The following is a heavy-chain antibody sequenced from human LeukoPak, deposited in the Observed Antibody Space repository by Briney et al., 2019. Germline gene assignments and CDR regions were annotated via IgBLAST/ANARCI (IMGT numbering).Heavy chain of an antibody. Sequence: GGSLRLSCAASGFTFSSYAMHWVRQAPGKGLEWVSYISSSGSTIYYADSVKGRFTISRDNAKNSLYLQMNSLRAEDTAVYYCARDSPIRHYFDYWGQGTLVTVSS. CDR1: GFTFSSYA. J-gene: IGHJ4*02. CDR2: ISSSGSTI. V-gene: IGHV3-48*04. CDR3: ARDSPIRHYFDY.